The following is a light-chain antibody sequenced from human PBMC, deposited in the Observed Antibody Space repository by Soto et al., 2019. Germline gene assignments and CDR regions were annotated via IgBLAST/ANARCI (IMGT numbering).Light chain of an antibody. V-gene: IGKV3-15*01. J-gene: IGKJ4*01. CDR3: QHYNNRPRT. Sequence: EILMTQSPGTLSVSPGERATLSCRASQSVSSNLAWYQQKPGQAPRLLIFGASTRATGIPARFSGSGSGTEFTLTISSLQSEDFAIYYCQHYNNRPRTFGGGTKV. CDR2: GAS. CDR1: QSVSSN.